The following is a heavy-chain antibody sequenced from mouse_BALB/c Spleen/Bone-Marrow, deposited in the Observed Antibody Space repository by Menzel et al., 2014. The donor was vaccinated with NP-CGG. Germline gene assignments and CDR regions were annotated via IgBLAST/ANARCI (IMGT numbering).Heavy chain of an antibody. CDR1: GYSITSDYA. D-gene: IGHD2-4*01. Sequence: EVQLVESGPGLVKPSQSLSLTCTVTGYSITSDYAWNWIRQFPGNKLEWMGYISYSGSTSYNPSLKSRISITRDTSKNQFFLQLNSVTTEDTATYYCARREDYDWFAYWGQGTLVTVSA. CDR2: ISYSGST. J-gene: IGHJ3*01. CDR3: ARREDYDWFAY. V-gene: IGHV3-2*02.